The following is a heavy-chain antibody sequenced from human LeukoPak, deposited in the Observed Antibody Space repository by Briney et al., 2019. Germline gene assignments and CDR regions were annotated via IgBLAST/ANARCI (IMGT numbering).Heavy chain of an antibody. D-gene: IGHD3-22*01. V-gene: IGHV1-46*01. CDR3: ARVEFYDSSGYYPYYYYYYMDV. Sequence: ASVKVSCKASGYTFTSYYMHWVRQAPGQGLEWMGIINPSGGSTTYAQKFQGRVTMTRDMSTSTVYMELSSLRSDDTAVYYCARVEFYDSSGYYPYYYYYYMDVWGKGTTVTVSS. CDR1: GYTFTSYY. J-gene: IGHJ6*03. CDR2: INPSGGST.